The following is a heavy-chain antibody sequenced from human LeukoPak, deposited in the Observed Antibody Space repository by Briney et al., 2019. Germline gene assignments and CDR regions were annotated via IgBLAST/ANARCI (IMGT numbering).Heavy chain of an antibody. CDR3: ARMVSNYYGSGSYGR. Sequence: SETLSLTCAVYGGSFSGYYWSWIRQPPGKGLEWIGEINHSGSTNYNPSLKSRVTISVDTSKNQFSLKLSSVTAADTAVYYCARMVSNYYGSGSYGRWGQGTLVTVSS. J-gene: IGHJ4*02. CDR2: INHSGST. CDR1: GGSFSGYY. D-gene: IGHD3-10*01. V-gene: IGHV4-34*01.